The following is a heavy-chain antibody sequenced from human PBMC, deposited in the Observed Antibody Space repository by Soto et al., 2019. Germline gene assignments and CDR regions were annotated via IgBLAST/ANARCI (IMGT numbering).Heavy chain of an antibody. D-gene: IGHD1-26*01. V-gene: IGHV4-31*03. CDR1: GGSISSGGYY. CDR2: IYYSGST. Sequence: SETLSLTCTVSGGSISSGGYYWSWIRQHPGKGLEWIGYIYYSGSTYYNPSLKSRVTISVDTSKNQFSLKLSSVTAADTAVYYCARERVGAPLFDYWGQGTLVTVSS. J-gene: IGHJ4*02. CDR3: ARERVGAPLFDY.